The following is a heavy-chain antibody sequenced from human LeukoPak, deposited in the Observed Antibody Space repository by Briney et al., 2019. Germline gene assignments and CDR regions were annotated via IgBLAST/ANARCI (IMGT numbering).Heavy chain of an antibody. D-gene: IGHD6-13*01. CDR2: IYYSGST. CDR3: ARVKDMCSSSWGNWFDP. CDR1: GGSISSYY. V-gene: IGHV4-59*01. Sequence: SETLSLTCTVSGGSISSYYWSWIRQPPGKGLEWIGYIYYSGSTNYNPSLKSRVTISVDTSKNQFSLKLSSVTAADTAVYYCARVKDMCSSSWGNWFDPWGQGTLVTVSS. J-gene: IGHJ5*02.